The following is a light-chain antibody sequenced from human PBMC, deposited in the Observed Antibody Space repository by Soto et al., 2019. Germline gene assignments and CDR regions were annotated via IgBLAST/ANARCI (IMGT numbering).Light chain of an antibody. CDR2: DSS. J-gene: IGKJ2*01. CDR1: QSLSSNF. V-gene: IGKV3D-20*02. Sequence: EIVLTQSPATLSLSPGERATLSCRASQSLSSNFLAWYQQKPGQPPRLLIYDSSTRATGFPDRFSGSGSGTDFTLTIIRLEPEDSATYYCQQRNSYPRTFGQGTKVEIK. CDR3: QQRNSYPRT.